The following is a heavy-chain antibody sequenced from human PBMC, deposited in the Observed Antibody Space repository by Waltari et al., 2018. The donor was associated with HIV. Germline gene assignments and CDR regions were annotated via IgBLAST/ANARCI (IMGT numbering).Heavy chain of an antibody. D-gene: IGHD3-3*01. CDR2: IYYSGST. CDR1: GGSISSYY. Sequence: QVQLQESGPGLVKPSETLSLTCTVSGGSISSYYWSWIRQPPGKGLEWIGYIYYSGSTNSNPSLKSRVTISVDTSKNQFSLKLSSVTAADTAVYYCARGIGYYDFWSGYSGDYLDYWGQGTLVTVSS. J-gene: IGHJ4*02. CDR3: ARGIGYYDFWSGYSGDYLDY. V-gene: IGHV4-59*12.